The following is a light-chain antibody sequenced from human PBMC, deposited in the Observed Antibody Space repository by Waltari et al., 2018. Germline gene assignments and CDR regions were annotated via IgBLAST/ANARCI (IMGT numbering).Light chain of an antibody. CDR3: SSYTSGGTHV. V-gene: IGLV2-14*01. Sequence: QSAPTQPASVSGSPGQSITISCTGTTSDVGGYDYVSWYQHHPGRAPKLMIYEVGYRPSGVSDRFYGSKSGNTASLTSSGLQAEDEADYYCSSYTSGGTHVFGTGTKATVL. CDR1: TSDVGGYDY. J-gene: IGLJ1*01. CDR2: EVG.